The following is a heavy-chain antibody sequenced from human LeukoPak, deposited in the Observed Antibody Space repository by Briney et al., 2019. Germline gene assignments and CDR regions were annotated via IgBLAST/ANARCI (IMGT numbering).Heavy chain of an antibody. D-gene: IGHD1-26*01. V-gene: IGHV5-51*01. CDR2: IYPGDSDT. J-gene: IGHJ5*02. CDR1: GYSFTSYW. CDR3: ARGEVLWERVLSFDP. Sequence: GESLKTSWKGSGYSFTSYWIGRVRPMPGKGLELMGIIYPGDSDTRYSPSFQGQVTISADKAISTAYLQWSSLKASDTAMYYCARGEVLWERVLSFDPWGQGTLVTVSS.